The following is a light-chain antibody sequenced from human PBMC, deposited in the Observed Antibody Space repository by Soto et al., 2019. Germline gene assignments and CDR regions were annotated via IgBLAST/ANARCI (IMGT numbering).Light chain of an antibody. J-gene: IGLJ2*01. CDR3: SSYTSRSTPV. V-gene: IGLV2-14*01. Sequence: QSALTQPASVSGSPGQSITISCTGTSSDVGTYKYVSWYQQLPGKAPKPMIYEVSNRPSGVSNRFSGSKSGNTASLTISELQAEDEADYYCSSYTSRSTPVFGGGTKVTVL. CDR2: EVS. CDR1: SSDVGTYKY.